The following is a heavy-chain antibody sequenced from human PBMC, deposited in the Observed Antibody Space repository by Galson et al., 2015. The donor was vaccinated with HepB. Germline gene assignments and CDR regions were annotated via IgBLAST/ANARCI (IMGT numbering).Heavy chain of an antibody. CDR2: IWADGNNK. V-gene: IGHV3-33*08. CDR3: ARGVGDSSGAHWYFDL. D-gene: IGHD3-10*01. CDR1: GFTFSSYV. J-gene: IGHJ2*01. Sequence: SLRLSCAASGFTFSSYVMHWVRQAPGKGLEWVALIWADGNNKYYADSVKGRFTTSRDNSKNTLYLEMNSLRAEDTAVYTCARGVGDSSGAHWYFDLWGRGTPVTVSS.